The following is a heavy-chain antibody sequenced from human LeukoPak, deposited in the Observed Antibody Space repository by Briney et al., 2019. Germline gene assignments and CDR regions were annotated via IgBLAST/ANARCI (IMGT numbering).Heavy chain of an antibody. Sequence: GGSLRLSCAASGFTYDDYGMHWVRQAPGKGLEWVSGISWNGGSIAYVDSVKGRFTISRDNAKNSLYLQMNSLRAEDTAVYYCARGIAAAGRGDYWGQGTLVTVSS. V-gene: IGHV3-9*01. CDR3: ARGIAAAGRGDY. J-gene: IGHJ4*02. CDR1: GFTYDDYG. CDR2: ISWNGGSI. D-gene: IGHD6-13*01.